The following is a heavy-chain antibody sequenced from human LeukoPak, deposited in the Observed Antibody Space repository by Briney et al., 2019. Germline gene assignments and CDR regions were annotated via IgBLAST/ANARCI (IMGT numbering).Heavy chain of an antibody. Sequence: PGGSLRLSCAASGFTFSNAWMSWVRQAPGKGLEWVGRIKSKTDGGTTDYAAPVKGRFTISRDDSKNTLYLQMNSLKTEDTAVYYCTSSDDPLKYYDFWTDAFDIWGQGTMVTVSS. J-gene: IGHJ3*02. CDR1: GFTFSNAW. D-gene: IGHD3-3*01. V-gene: IGHV3-15*01. CDR3: TSSDDPLKYYDFWTDAFDI. CDR2: IKSKTDGGTT.